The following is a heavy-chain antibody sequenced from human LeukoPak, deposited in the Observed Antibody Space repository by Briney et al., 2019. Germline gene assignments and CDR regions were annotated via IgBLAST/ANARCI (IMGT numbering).Heavy chain of an antibody. CDR1: GFTFSSYA. J-gene: IGHJ4*02. CDR3: ARGNSGSYGAPPDY. D-gene: IGHD1-26*01. CDR2: ISYDGSNK. V-gene: IGHV3-30*04. Sequence: PGGSLRLSCAASGFTFSSYATHWVRQAPGKGLEWVAVISYDGSNKYYADSVKGRFTISRDNSKNTLYLQMNSLRAEDTAVYYCARGNSGSYGAPPDYWGQGTLVTVSS.